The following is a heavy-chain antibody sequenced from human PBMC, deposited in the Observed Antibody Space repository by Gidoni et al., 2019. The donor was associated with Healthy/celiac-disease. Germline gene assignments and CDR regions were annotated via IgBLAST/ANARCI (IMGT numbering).Heavy chain of an antibody. CDR2: ISSSGSTI. J-gene: IGHJ6*02. Sequence: QVQLVESGGGLVKPGGSLRLSCAAAGLTVSDYYRSWSRQAPGKGLEWVSYISSSGSTIYYADSVKGRFTISRDNAKNSLYLQMNSLRAEDTAVYYCARGEGGNDFWSGFYYYYGMDVWGQGTTVTVSS. CDR1: GLTVSDYY. D-gene: IGHD3-3*01. V-gene: IGHV3-11*01. CDR3: ARGEGGNDFWSGFYYYYGMDV.